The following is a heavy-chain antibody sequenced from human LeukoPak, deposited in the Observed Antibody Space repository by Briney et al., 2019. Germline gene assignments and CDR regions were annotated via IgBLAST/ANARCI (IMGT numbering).Heavy chain of an antibody. CDR1: GGSISSYY. CDR2: IYTSGST. CDR3: ARGPSGDFWSGYYFSAFDI. J-gene: IGHJ3*02. D-gene: IGHD3-3*01. V-gene: IGHV4-4*07. Sequence: PSETLSLTCTVSGGSISSYYWCWIRQPAGKGLEWIGRIYTSGSTNYNPSLKSRVTMSVDTSKNQFSLKLSSVTAADTAVYYCARGPSGDFWSGYYFSAFDIWGQGTMVTVSS.